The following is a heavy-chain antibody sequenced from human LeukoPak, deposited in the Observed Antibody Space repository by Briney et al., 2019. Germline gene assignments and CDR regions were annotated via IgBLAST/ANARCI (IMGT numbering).Heavy chain of an antibody. V-gene: IGHV4-59*12. CDR3: AREGDIYARTGSSWFDP. Sequence: SETLSLTCTVSGGSISSYYWSWIRQPPGKGLEWIGYIYYSGSTYYNPSLKSRVTISVDTSKNQFSLKLSSVTAADTAVYYCAREGDIYARTGSSWFDPWGQGTLVTVSS. CDR2: IYYSGST. J-gene: IGHJ5*02. CDR1: GGSISSYY. D-gene: IGHD3-10*01.